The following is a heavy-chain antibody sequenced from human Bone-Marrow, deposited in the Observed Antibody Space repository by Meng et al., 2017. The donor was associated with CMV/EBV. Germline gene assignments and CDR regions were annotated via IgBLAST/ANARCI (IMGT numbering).Heavy chain of an antibody. CDR2: INPNSGGT. CDR1: GYTFTGYY. Sequence: ASVKVSCKASGYTFTGYYMHWVRQAPGQGLEWMGWINPNSGGTNYAQKFQGRVTMTRDTSISTAYMELSSLSSEDTAVYYCATDLVSGSRSYYYYGMDVWGQGTTVTVSS. J-gene: IGHJ6*02. D-gene: IGHD6-6*01. V-gene: IGHV1-2*02. CDR3: ATDLVSGSRSYYYYGMDV.